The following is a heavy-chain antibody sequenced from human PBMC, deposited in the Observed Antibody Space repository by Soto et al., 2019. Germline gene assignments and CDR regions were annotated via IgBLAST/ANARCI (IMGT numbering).Heavy chain of an antibody. CDR1: GGSISSSGYY. Sequence: SETLSLTCTVSGGSISSSGYYWGWLRQPPGKGLEWIGGIYYSGSTYYNPSLKSRVTISVDTSKNQFSLKLSSVTAADTAVYYCASSTVTYYYYGMDVWGQGTTVTVSS. J-gene: IGHJ6*02. V-gene: IGHV4-39*01. CDR2: IYYSGST. D-gene: IGHD4-17*01. CDR3: ASSTVTYYYYGMDV.